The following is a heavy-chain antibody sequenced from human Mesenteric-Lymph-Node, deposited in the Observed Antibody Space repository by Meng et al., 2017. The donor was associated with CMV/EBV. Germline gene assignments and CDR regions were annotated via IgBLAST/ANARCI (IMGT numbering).Heavy chain of an antibody. D-gene: IGHD6-13*01. CDR1: GFTFSSYS. CDR3: GRGGSTYFDY. J-gene: IGHJ4*02. V-gene: IGHV3-48*04. Sequence: GGSLRLSCAASGFTFSSYSMNWVRQAPGKGLEWVSYISSSSSSIYYADSVKGRFTISRDNAKNSLSLLMNSLRAEDTAVYYCGRGGSTYFDYWGQGTLVTVSS. CDR2: ISSSSSSI.